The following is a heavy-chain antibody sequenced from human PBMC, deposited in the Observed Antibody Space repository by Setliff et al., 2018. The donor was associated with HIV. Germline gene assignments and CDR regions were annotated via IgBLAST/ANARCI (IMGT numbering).Heavy chain of an antibody. Sequence: KPSETLSLTCTVSGGSISSYYWSWIRQPPGKGLEWIWYIYTSGSTNYNPSLKSRVTISVDTSKNQFSLKLSSVTAADTAVYYCAGRTAVAGRRYFDLWGRGTLVTVSS. V-gene: IGHV4-4*08. D-gene: IGHD6-19*01. CDR2: IYTSGST. CDR3: AGRTAVAGRRYFDL. J-gene: IGHJ2*01. CDR1: GGSISSYY.